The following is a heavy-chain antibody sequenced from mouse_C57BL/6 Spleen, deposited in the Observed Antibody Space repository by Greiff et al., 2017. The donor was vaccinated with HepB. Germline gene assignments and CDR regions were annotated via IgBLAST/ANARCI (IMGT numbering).Heavy chain of an antibody. D-gene: IGHD1-1*01. CDR3: AKTVVATEAY. CDR1: GFTFSDYG. J-gene: IGHJ3*01. Sequence: EVMLVESGGGLVKPGGSLKLSCAASGFTFSDYGMHWVRQAPEKGLEWVAYISSGSSTIYYADTVKGRFTISRDNAKNTLFLQMTSLRSEDTAMYYCAKTVVATEAYWGQGTLVTVSA. CDR2: ISSGSSTI. V-gene: IGHV5-17*01.